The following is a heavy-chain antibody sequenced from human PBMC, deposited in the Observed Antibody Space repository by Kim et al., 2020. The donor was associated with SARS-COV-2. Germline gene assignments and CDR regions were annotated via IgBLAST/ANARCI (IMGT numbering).Heavy chain of an antibody. CDR1: GFTFSNYE. CDR2: ISISSSTI. Sequence: GGSLRLSCTASGFTFSNYEMNWVRQSPGKGLECISYISISSSTIKYADSVKGRFTVSRDNAKNSLYLQMTSLRADDTGIYYCARASSGSYWNHIHHWGQGTLVTVSS. V-gene: IGHV3-48*03. D-gene: IGHD6-25*01. CDR3: ARASSGSYWNHIHH. J-gene: IGHJ5*02.